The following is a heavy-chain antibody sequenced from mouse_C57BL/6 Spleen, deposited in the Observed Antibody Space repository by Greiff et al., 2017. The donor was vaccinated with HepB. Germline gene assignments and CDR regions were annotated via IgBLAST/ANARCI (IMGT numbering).Heavy chain of an antibody. CDR3: ARSPYYYGSDYFDY. Sequence: QVQLKQSGAELMKPGASVKLSCKASGYTFTSYWMHWVKQRPGQGLEWIGEIDPSDSYTNYNQKFKGKSTLTVDKSSSTAYMQLSSLTSEDSAVYYCARSPYYYGSDYFDYWGQGTTLTVSS. D-gene: IGHD1-1*01. V-gene: IGHV1-69*01. J-gene: IGHJ2*01. CDR2: IDPSDSYT. CDR1: GYTFTSYW.